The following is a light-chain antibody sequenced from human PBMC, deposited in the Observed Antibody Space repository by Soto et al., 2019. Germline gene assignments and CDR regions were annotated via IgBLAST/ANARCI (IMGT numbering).Light chain of an antibody. CDR2: DAS. J-gene: IGKJ1*01. Sequence: DIQMTQSPSSLSPSVGDRVTITCRASRSISDWLAWYQRKPGKAPKLLIYDASTLESGVPSRFSGSGSGTEFTLTISSLQPEDFATYYCHQYNTYSQTFGQGTKVDIK. CDR1: RSISDW. CDR3: HQYNTYSQT. V-gene: IGKV1-5*01.